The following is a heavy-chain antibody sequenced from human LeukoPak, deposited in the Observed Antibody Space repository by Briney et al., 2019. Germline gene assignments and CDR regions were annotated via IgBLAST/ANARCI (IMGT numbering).Heavy chain of an antibody. J-gene: IGHJ4*02. CDR2: INHSGST. Sequence: SSETLSLTCAVYGGSFSGYYWSWIRQPPGKGLEWIGEINHSGSTNYNPSLKSRVTISVDTSKNQFSLKLSSVTAADTAVYYCARGIAVAGTADYWGQGTLVTVSS. D-gene: IGHD6-19*01. V-gene: IGHV4-34*01. CDR3: ARGIAVAGTADY. CDR1: GGSFSGYY.